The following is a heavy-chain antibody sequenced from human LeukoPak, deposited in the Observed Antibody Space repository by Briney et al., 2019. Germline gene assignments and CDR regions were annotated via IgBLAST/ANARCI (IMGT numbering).Heavy chain of an antibody. Sequence: PSETLSLTCAVYGGSFSGYYWSWLRQPPGKGLEWIGEINHSGSTNYNPSLKSRVTISVDTSKNQFSLKLSAVTAADTAVYYCASVYDSSGYYPFWGQGTLVTVSS. CDR2: INHSGST. CDR1: GGSFSGYY. CDR3: ASVYDSSGYYPF. J-gene: IGHJ4*02. V-gene: IGHV4-34*01. D-gene: IGHD3-22*01.